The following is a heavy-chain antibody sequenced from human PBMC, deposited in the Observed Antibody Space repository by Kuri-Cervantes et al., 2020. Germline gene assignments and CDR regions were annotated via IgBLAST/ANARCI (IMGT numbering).Heavy chain of an antibody. CDR2: INHSGST. CDR1: GGSFSGYY. J-gene: IGHJ5*02. V-gene: IGHV4-34*01. Sequence: SQTLSLTCAVYGGSFSGYYWSWIRQPPGKGLEWIGEINHSGSTNYNPSLKSRVTISVDKSKNQFSLKLTSVTAADTAVYYCARGLMRYSFWSAYWFDPWGQGTLVTVSS. D-gene: IGHD3-3*01. CDR3: ARGLMRYSFWSAYWFDP.